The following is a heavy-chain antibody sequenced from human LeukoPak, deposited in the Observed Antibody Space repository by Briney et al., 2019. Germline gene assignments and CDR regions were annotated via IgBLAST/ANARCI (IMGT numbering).Heavy chain of an antibody. D-gene: IGHD2-2*02. J-gene: IGHJ5*02. CDR3: ARGGYCSSTSCYTENWFDP. V-gene: IGHV1-8*01. CDR1: GYTFTSYD. Sequence: ASVKVSCKASGYTFTSYDINWVRQATGQGLEWMGWMNPNSGNTGYAQKFRGRVTMTRNTSISTAYMELSSLRSEDTAVYYCARGGYCSSTSCYTENWFDPWGQGTLVTVSS. CDR2: MNPNSGNT.